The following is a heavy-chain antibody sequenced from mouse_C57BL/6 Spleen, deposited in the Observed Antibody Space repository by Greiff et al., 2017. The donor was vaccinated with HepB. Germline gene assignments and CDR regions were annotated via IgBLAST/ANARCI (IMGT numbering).Heavy chain of an antibody. V-gene: IGHV1-50*01. J-gene: IGHJ2*01. CDR3: ARLTTVVARDYFDY. CDR2: IDPSDSYT. Sequence: QVQLQQPGAELVKPGASVKLSCKASGYTFTSYWMQWVKQRPGQGLEWIGEIDPSDSYTNYNQKFKGKATLTVDTSSSTAYMQLNSLTSEDSAVYYCARLTTVVARDYFDYWGQGTTLTVSS. CDR1: GYTFTSYW. D-gene: IGHD1-1*01.